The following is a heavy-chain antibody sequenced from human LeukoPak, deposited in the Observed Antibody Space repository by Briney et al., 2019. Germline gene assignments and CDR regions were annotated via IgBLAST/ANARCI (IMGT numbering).Heavy chain of an antibody. D-gene: IGHD6-13*01. Sequence: ASVKVSCKASGYTFTSYDMHWVRQAPGQGLEWMGIINPSGGIASYAQKFQGRVTITRDTSTSTVYMELSSLRSEDTAVYYCARGKLVPRGRRYFDYWGQGTLVTVSS. V-gene: IGHV1-46*03. CDR1: GYTFTSYD. CDR2: INPSGGIA. CDR3: ARGKLVPRGRRYFDY. J-gene: IGHJ4*02.